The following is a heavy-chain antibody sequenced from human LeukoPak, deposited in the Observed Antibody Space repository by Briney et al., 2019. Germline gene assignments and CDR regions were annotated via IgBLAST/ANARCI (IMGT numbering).Heavy chain of an antibody. CDR1: GFTFSSYA. Sequence: GGSLRLSCAASGFTFSSYAMHWVRQAPGKGLEWVAVIGYDGSNKYYADSVKGRFTISRDNSKNTLYLQMNSLRAEDTAVYYCARETLTYFYDSGSRHWGQGTLVTVSS. J-gene: IGHJ4*02. D-gene: IGHD3-10*01. CDR3: ARETLTYFYDSGSRH. V-gene: IGHV3-33*01. CDR2: IGYDGSNK.